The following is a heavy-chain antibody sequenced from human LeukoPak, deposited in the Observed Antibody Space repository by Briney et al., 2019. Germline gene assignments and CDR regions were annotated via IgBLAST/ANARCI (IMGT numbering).Heavy chain of an antibody. CDR1: GFTFSSYW. D-gene: IGHD2-15*01. J-gene: IGHJ4*02. V-gene: IGHV3-21*01. Sequence: GGSLRLSCAASGFTFSSYWMSWVRQAPGKGLEWVSSISSSSSYIYYADPVKGRFTISRDNAKNSLYLQMNSLRAEDTAVYYCARVFQETSGVAAYGYWGQGTLVTVSS. CDR3: ARVFQETSGVAAYGY. CDR2: ISSSSSYI.